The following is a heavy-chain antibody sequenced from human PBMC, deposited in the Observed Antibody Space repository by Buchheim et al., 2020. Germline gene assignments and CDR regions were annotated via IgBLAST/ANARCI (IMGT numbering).Heavy chain of an antibody. CDR3: ARVLVAGRYISDIYYYDYAMDV. D-gene: IGHD3-10*01. CDR2: ISSSSITI. J-gene: IGHJ6*02. CDR1: GFTFSDYT. Sequence: EVQLVESGGGLVQPGGSLRLSCVASGFTFSDYTMNWVRQAPGKGLEWVSYISSSSITIHYADSVKGRFTISSDNAKNSLYLQMNILRDEDTAVYYCARVLVAGRYISDIYYYDYAMDVWGQGTT. V-gene: IGHV3-48*02.